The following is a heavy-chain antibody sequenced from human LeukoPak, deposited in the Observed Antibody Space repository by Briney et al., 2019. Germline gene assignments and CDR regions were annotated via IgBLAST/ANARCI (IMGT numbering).Heavy chain of an antibody. Sequence: SRTLSLTCAISGDTVSSNTAAWNWIRQSPSRGLEWLGRTYYRSKWNTDYAASVQNRITINPDTSTNQFSLQLKSATPEDTAVYYCARHYSSSGDWFDPWGQGTLVTVSS. CDR3: ARHYSSSGDWFDP. CDR2: TYYRSKWNT. D-gene: IGHD6-13*01. V-gene: IGHV6-1*01. CDR1: GDTVSSNTAA. J-gene: IGHJ5*02.